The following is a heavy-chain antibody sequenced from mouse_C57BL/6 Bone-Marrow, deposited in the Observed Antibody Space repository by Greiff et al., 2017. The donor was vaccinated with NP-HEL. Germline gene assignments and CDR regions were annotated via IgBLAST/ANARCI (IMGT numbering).Heavy chain of an antibody. J-gene: IGHJ2*01. V-gene: IGHV1-59*01. Sequence: VQLQQPGAELVRPGTSVKLSCKASGYTFTSYWMHWVKQRPGQGLSWIGVIDPSDSSTNYNQKFKGKATLTVDTSSSTAYMQLSSLTSEDSAVYYCARNFPICYFDYWGQGTTRTVSS. CDR3: ARNFPICYFDY. CDR1: GYTFTSYW. CDR2: IDPSDSST.